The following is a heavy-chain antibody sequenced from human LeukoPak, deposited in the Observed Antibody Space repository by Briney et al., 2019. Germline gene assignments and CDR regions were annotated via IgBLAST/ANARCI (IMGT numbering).Heavy chain of an antibody. V-gene: IGHV3-7*03. CDR3: AKDYNWGSY. CDR1: GFTFSSYW. J-gene: IGHJ4*02. Sequence: GGSLRLSCVASGFTFSSYWMSWVRQAPGKGLEWVANIKQDGSEKYYVDSVKGRFTISRDNAKNSLYLQMNSLRADDTAVYYCAKDYNWGSYWGQGTLVTVSS. D-gene: IGHD7-27*01. CDR2: IKQDGSEK.